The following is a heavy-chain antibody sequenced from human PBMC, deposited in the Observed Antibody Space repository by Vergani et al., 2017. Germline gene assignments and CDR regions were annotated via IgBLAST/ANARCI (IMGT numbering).Heavy chain of an antibody. J-gene: IGHJ6*03. CDR3: ARDRAILTGAYYYYYMDV. D-gene: IGHD3-9*01. CDR2: ISSSSSTI. CDR1: EFTFSNYA. V-gene: IGHV3-48*01. Sequence: EVQLLESGGGLVQPGGSLRLTCAASEFTFSNYAMNWVRQAPGKGLEWVSYISSSSSTIYYADSVKGRFTISRDNAKNSLYLQMNSLRAEDTAVYYCARDRAILTGAYYYYYMDVWGKGTTVTVSS.